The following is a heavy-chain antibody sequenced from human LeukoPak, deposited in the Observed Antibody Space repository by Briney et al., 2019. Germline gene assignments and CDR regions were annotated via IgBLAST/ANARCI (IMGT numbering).Heavy chain of an antibody. D-gene: IGHD3-3*01. V-gene: IGHV4-34*01. CDR1: GGSFSGYY. J-gene: IGHJ4*02. CDR2: INHSGST. CDR3: ARRYYDFWRGPFDY. Sequence: TSETLSLTCAVYGGSFSGYYWSWIRQPPGKGLEWIGEINHSGSTNYNPSLKSRVTISVDTSKNQFSLKLSSVTAADTAVYYCARRYYDFWRGPFDYWGQGTLVTVSS.